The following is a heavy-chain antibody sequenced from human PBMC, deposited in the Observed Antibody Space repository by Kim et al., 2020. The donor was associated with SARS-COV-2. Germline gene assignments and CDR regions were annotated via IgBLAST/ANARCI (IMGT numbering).Heavy chain of an antibody. D-gene: IGHD3-10*01. CDR3: ARSFGELLSRDFDY. V-gene: IGHV3-48*02. J-gene: IGHJ4*02. Sequence: ADSVKGRFTISRDNAKNSLYLQMNSLRDEDTAVYYCARSFGELLSRDFDYWGQGTLVTVSS.